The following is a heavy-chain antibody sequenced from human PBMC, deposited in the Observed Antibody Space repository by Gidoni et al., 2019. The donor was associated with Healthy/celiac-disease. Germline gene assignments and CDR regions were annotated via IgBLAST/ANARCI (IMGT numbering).Heavy chain of an antibody. D-gene: IGHD5-12*01. CDR2: IYYSGST. CDR1: GGSISSSSYY. Sequence: QLQLQESGPGLVKPSETLSLTCTVSGGSISSSSYYWGWIRQPPGKGLEWIGSIYYSGSTYYNPSLKSRVTISVDTSKNQFSLKLSSVTAADTAVYYCARHNIVAYPIDYWGQGTLVTVSS. J-gene: IGHJ4*02. V-gene: IGHV4-39*01. CDR3: ARHNIVAYPIDY.